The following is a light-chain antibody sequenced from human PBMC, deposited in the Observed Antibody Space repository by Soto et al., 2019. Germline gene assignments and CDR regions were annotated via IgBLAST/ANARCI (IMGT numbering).Light chain of an antibody. CDR3: QQSYSTPYT. CDR1: QSINNY. Sequence: DIQMTQSPSSLYASVGDRVTITCLARQSINNYSNCSQQKPGKAPKLLIYAASSLQSAVPPRFSGSGSGTAFTLTISSLQPEDFATYYCQQSYSTPYTFGQGTKLEIK. CDR2: AAS. J-gene: IGKJ2*01. V-gene: IGKV1-39*01.